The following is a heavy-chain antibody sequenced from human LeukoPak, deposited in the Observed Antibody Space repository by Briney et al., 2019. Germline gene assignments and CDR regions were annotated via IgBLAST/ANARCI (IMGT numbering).Heavy chain of an antibody. J-gene: IGHJ4*02. V-gene: IGHV3-33*01. Sequence: GGSLRLSCAASGFTFSSYGMHWVRQAPGKGLEWVAVIWYDGSNKYYADSVKGRFTISRDNSKNTLYLQMNSLRAEDTAVYYCARGDSSGWYEFDYWGQGTLVTVSS. CDR3: ARGDSSGWYEFDY. CDR2: IWYDGSNK. D-gene: IGHD6-19*01. CDR1: GFTFSSYG.